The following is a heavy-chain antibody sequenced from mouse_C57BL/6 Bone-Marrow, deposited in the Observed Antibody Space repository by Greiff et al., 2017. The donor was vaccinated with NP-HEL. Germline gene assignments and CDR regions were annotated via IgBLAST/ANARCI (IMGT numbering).Heavy chain of an antibody. J-gene: IGHJ1*03. Sequence: EVKVEESGGGLVQPGGSMKLSCVASGFTFSNYWMNWVRQSPEKGLEWVAQIRLKSDNYATHYAESVKGRFTISRDDSKSSVYLQMNNLMAEDTGIYYCTVITTVVAPNWYFDVWGTGTTVTVSS. CDR3: TVITTVVAPNWYFDV. V-gene: IGHV6-3*01. D-gene: IGHD1-1*01. CDR1: GFTFSNYW. CDR2: IRLKSDNYAT.